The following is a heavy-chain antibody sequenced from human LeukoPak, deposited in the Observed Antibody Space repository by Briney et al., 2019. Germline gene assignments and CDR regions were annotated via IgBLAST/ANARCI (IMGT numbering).Heavy chain of an antibody. CDR1: GGXISSYY. CDR2: IYYSGST. D-gene: IGHD4-23*01. CDR3: ARGGTAVIAPYAFDV. Sequence: SETLSLTCTVSGGXISSYYCSWIRQPPGKGLKWIGYIYYSGSTNCNPSVKSRVAMSVDTSKKQFSLKLSSLTAADTAVYYCARGGTAVIAPYAFDVWGQGTMVTVSS. V-gene: IGHV4-59*01. J-gene: IGHJ3*01.